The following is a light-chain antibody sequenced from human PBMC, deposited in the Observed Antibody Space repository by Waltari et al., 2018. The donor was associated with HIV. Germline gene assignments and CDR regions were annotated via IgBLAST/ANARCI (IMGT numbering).Light chain of an antibody. CDR1: QNVDSW. V-gene: IGKV1-5*03. CDR2: KAS. J-gene: IGKJ2*01. Sequence: IQMTQSPSILSASVGDRLTITCRASQNVDSWLAWYQQRQGRAPKLLIYKASTLEYGVPARFTGSGSGTNFTLTINSLHPDDFATYYCQQYNSDFYTFGQGTRLDLK. CDR3: QQYNSDFYT.